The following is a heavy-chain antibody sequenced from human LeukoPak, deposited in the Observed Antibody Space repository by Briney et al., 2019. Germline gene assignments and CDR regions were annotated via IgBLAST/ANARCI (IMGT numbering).Heavy chain of an antibody. CDR1: GGSFSGYY. V-gene: IGHV4-34*01. CDR3: ASTTLRIAARPPRARQTDFDY. CDR2: INHSGST. Sequence: SETLSLTCAVYGGSFSGYYWSWIRQPPGKGLEWIGEINHSGSTNYNPSLKSRVTISVDTSKNQFSLKLSSVTAADTAVYYCASTTLRIAARPPRARQTDFDYWGQGTLVTVSS. D-gene: IGHD6-6*01. J-gene: IGHJ4*02.